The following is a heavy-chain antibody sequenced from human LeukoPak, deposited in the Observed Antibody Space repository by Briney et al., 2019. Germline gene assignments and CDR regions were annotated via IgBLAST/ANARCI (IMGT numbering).Heavy chain of an antibody. Sequence: SETLSLTCTVSGGSISSYYWSWIRQPAGKGLEWIGRIYTRGSTNYNPSLKSRVTMSVDTSKNQFSLKLSSVTAADTAVYYCARDLLRPYCSSTSCYGMDVWGQGTTVTVSS. D-gene: IGHD2-2*01. CDR1: GGSISSYY. CDR3: ARDLLRPYCSSTSCYGMDV. CDR2: IYTRGST. J-gene: IGHJ6*02. V-gene: IGHV4-4*07.